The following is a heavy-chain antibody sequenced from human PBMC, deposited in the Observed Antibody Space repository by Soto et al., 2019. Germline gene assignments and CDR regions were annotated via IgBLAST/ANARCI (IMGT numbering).Heavy chain of an antibody. D-gene: IGHD6-19*01. CDR2: IYPGDSDT. J-gene: IGHJ4*02. CDR1: GYSFTSYW. Sequence: RGESLKISCKGSGYSFTSYWIGWVRQMPGKGLEGMGIIYPGDSDTRYSPSFKGQVTISADKSIITAYLQWSSLQASDTGMYYGATRGPREVAGDFDYWGQGTMVTVSS. V-gene: IGHV5-51*01. CDR3: ATRGPREVAGDFDY.